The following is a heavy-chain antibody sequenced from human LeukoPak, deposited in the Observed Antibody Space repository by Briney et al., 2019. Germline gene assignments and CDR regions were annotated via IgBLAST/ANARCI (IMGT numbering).Heavy chain of an antibody. CDR2: IIPIFGTA. J-gene: IGHJ4*02. V-gene: IGHV1-69*05. Sequence: ASVKVSCKASGGTFSSYAISWVRQAPGQGLEWMGGIIPIFGTANYAQKFQGRVTITTDESTSTAYMELSSLRSEDTAVYYCARVVAVAGSGGKTDYWGQGTLVTVSS. D-gene: IGHD6-19*01. CDR1: GGTFSSYA. CDR3: ARVVAVAGSGGKTDY.